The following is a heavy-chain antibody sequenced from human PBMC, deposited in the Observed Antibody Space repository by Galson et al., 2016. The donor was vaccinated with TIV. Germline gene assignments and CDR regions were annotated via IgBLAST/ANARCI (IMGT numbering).Heavy chain of an antibody. Sequence: SVKVSCKASGYTFTSYAINWVRQATGQGLEWMGWMNPTSGNTGYAQKFRGRVTMTRNTSVRPAYMELSSLRSEDTAVYYCARSGDYGDYWGQGTLVTVSS. CDR1: GYTFTSYA. CDR2: MNPTSGNT. J-gene: IGHJ4*02. D-gene: IGHD4-17*01. CDR3: ARSGDYGDY. V-gene: IGHV1-8*02.